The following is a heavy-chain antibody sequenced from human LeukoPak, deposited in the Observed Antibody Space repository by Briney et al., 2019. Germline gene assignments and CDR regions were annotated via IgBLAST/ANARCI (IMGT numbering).Heavy chain of an antibody. V-gene: IGHV3-7*01. CDR3: ARDYFPGCSGGSCYGVGPDAFDT. CDR2: IKQDGSEK. CDR1: GFTFSSYW. J-gene: IGHJ3*02. Sequence: GGSLRLSCAASGFTFSSYWMSWVRQAPGKGLEWVANIKQDGSEKYYVDSVKGRFTISRDNAKNSLYLQMNSLRAEDTAVYYCARDYFPGCSGGSCYGVGPDAFDTWGQGTMVTVSS. D-gene: IGHD2-15*01.